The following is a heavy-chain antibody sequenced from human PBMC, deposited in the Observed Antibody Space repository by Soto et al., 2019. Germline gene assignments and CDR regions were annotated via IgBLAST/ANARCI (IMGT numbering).Heavy chain of an antibody. CDR3: ARARRDGYNYVDPPPDY. D-gene: IGHD5-12*01. Sequence: SVKVSCKASGGTFSNHAISWVRQAPGQGLEWMGGIVLMLGTANYGQKFQGRVTMTTDTSTSTAYMELRSLRSDDTAVYYCARARRDGYNYVDPPPDYWGQGTLVTVSS. J-gene: IGHJ4*02. CDR2: IVLMLGTA. CDR1: GGTFSNHA. V-gene: IGHV1-69*10.